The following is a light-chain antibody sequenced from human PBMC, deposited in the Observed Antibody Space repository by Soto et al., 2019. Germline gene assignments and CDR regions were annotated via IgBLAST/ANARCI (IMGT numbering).Light chain of an antibody. J-gene: IGKJ5*01. CDR3: QQSYSTAIT. CDR1: QSVSGN. Sequence: EVVMTQSPDTLSVSPGETATLSCRASQSVSGNLAWYQQKLGQAPRLLIYGASARATGISARFSGSGSGTTFTLTISSLQPEEFGTYYCQQSYSTAITVGQGTRLEIK. CDR2: GAS. V-gene: IGKV3-15*01.